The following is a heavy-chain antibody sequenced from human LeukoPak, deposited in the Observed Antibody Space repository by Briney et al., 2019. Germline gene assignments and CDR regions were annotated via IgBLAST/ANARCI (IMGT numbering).Heavy chain of an antibody. CDR3: THLISVAGNFDY. CDR1: GFSLSTSGVG. D-gene: IGHD6-19*01. CDR2: VYCDDGK. V-gene: IGHV2-5*02. J-gene: IGHJ4*02. Sequence: SGPTLVKPTQTLTLTCTFSGFSLSTSGVGVGWIRQPPGKALECLALVYCDDGKRYSPSLKRRLTITKDTSKNQVVLTMTNMDPVDTATYYCTHLISVAGNFDYWGQGTLVTVSS.